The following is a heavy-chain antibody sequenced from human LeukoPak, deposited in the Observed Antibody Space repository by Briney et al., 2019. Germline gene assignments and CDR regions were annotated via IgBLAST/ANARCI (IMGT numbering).Heavy chain of an antibody. CDR2: IYPGDSDT. CDR1: GYNFNTYW. CDR3: ARHRAWGVADDY. J-gene: IGHJ4*02. V-gene: IGHV5-51*01. Sequence: GESLMISCKGSGYNFNTYWIGWVRQMPGKGLEWMGIIYPGDSDTRYSPSFQGQVTISADKSISTAHLQWSSLKASDTAMYYCARHRAWGVADDYWGQGTLVTVSS. D-gene: IGHD6-19*01.